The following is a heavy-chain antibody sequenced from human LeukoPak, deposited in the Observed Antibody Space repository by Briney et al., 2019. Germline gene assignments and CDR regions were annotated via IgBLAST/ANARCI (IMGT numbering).Heavy chain of an antibody. Sequence: SETLSLTCAVYGGSFSGYYWSWIRQPPGKGLEWIGEINHSGSTNYNPSLKSRVTISVDTSKNQFPLKLSSVTAADTAVYYCASLRPFDYWGQGTLVTVSS. CDR3: ASLRPFDY. V-gene: IGHV4-34*01. CDR2: INHSGST. CDR1: GGSFSGYY. J-gene: IGHJ4*02.